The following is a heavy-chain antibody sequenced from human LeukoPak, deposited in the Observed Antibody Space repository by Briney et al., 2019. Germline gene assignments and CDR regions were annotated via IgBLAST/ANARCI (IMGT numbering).Heavy chain of an antibody. CDR3: IRGPQRAVGYFDL. V-gene: IGHV3-13*01. CDR1: GFTFSKYG. CDR2: IGIAGDT. Sequence: GGSLRLSCVASGFTFSKYGMHWVRQTTGKGLEWVSAIGIAGDTYYIGSVKGRFTISRENAKNSLYLQMNSLRAGDTAVYYCIRGPQRAVGYFDLWGRGTLVTVPS. J-gene: IGHJ2*01. D-gene: IGHD6-19*01.